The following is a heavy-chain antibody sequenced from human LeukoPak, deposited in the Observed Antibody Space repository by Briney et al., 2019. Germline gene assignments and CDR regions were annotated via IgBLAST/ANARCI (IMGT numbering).Heavy chain of an antibody. D-gene: IGHD1-1*01. CDR2: FDPEDGET. Sequence: ASVKVSCKVSGYTLTELSMHWVRQAPGKGLEWMGGFDPEDGETIYAQKYQGRVTMTEDTSTDTAYMELSSLRSEDTAVYYCATGTGTTAPLDYWGQGTLVTVSS. CDR1: GYTLTELS. J-gene: IGHJ4*02. V-gene: IGHV1-24*01. CDR3: ATGTGTTAPLDY.